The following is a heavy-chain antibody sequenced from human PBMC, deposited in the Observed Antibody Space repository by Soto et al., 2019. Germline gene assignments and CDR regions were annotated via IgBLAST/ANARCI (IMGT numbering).Heavy chain of an antibody. V-gene: IGHV4-39*01. CDR2: IYYSGST. CDR1: GGSISSSSYY. Sequence: AETLSLTCTVSGGSISSSSYYWGWIRQPPGKGLEWIGSIYYSGSTYYNQSLKSRVTISVDTSKNQFSLKLSSVTAAETAVYYCASVDNYYGSGDYYYYYYMDVWGKGTTVTVSS. D-gene: IGHD3-10*01. CDR3: ASVDNYYGSGDYYYYYYMDV. J-gene: IGHJ6*03.